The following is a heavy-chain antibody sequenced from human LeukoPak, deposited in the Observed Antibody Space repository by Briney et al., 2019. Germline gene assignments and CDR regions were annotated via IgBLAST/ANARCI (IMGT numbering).Heavy chain of an antibody. D-gene: IGHD3-10*01. CDR1: GFTFSNYE. CDR2: ISSSGSDI. Sequence: GGSLRLSCAASGFTFSNYEMHWVRQAPGKGLEWVSYISSSGSDIYYADSVKGRFTISRDNAKNSLYLQMNSLRAEDTAVYYCARGYYYGSGSYYKDWGQGTLVTVSS. V-gene: IGHV3-48*03. J-gene: IGHJ4*02. CDR3: ARGYYYGSGSYYKD.